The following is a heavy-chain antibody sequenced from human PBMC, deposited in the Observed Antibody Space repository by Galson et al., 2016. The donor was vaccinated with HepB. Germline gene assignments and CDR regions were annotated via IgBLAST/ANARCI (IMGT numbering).Heavy chain of an antibody. Sequence: SLRLSCAASGFTVSNNYMNWVRQAPGKGLEWVSIISSGGRTNYADSVKGRFTISRDNSKNTVYLQMHSLRAEDTATYYCARYPARWGDSDSSGSFDSWGQGTLVTVSS. V-gene: IGHV3-66*01. D-gene: IGHD3-22*01. CDR3: ARYPARWGDSDSSGSFDS. CDR1: GFTVSNNY. CDR2: ISSGGRT. J-gene: IGHJ4*02.